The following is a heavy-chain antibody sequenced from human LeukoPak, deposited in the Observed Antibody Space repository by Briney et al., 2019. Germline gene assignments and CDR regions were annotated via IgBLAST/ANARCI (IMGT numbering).Heavy chain of an antibody. D-gene: IGHD1-26*01. Sequence: GGSLRLSCAASGFTFNTCGMHWVRQAPGKGLEWVADIWYDGSNEEYADSVKGRFTISRDNSKNTLYLDLTSLRDEDTAVYHCAKDQGIISGKYDGYYLDHWGQGTLVTVSS. V-gene: IGHV3-33*03. CDR3: AKDQGIISGKYDGYYLDH. CDR2: IWYDGSNE. J-gene: IGHJ4*02. CDR1: GFTFNTCG.